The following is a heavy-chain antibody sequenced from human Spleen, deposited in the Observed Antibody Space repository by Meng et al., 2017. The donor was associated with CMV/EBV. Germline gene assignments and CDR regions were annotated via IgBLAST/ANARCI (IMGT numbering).Heavy chain of an antibody. CDR1: GSTFSSYA. V-gene: IGHV3-30*04. CDR2: ISYDGSNK. Sequence: GGSLRLSCAASGSTFSSYAMHWVRQAPGKGLEWVAVISYDGSNKYNADSVKGRFTISRDNSKNTLYLQMNSLRAEDTAVCYCARDVSFWGSWYYYYGMDVWGQGTTVTVSS. D-gene: IGHD3-16*01. J-gene: IGHJ6*02. CDR3: ARDVSFWGSWYYYYGMDV.